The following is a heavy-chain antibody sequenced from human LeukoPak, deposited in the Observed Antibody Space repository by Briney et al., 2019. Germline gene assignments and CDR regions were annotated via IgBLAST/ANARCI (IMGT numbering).Heavy chain of an antibody. Sequence: SGGSLRLSCAASGFTFSSYAMHWVRQAPGRGLEWVAVISFDGTNKYYTDSVKGRFIISRDNSKDTLYVQMNSLRAEDTAVYYCARDPKGGFSYGWGALDIWGQGTMVTVSS. CDR3: ARDPKGGFSYGWGALDI. J-gene: IGHJ3*02. CDR1: GFTFSSYA. CDR2: ISFDGTNK. D-gene: IGHD5-18*01. V-gene: IGHV3-30-3*01.